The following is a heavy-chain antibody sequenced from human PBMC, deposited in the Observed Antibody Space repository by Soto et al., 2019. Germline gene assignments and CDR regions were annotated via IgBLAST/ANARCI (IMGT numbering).Heavy chain of an antibody. V-gene: IGHV1-18*04. CDR2: ISAYNGNT. CDR1: GYTFTSYG. Sequence: QIQLVQSGAEVKKPGASVKVSCKASGYTFTSYGISWVRQAPGQGLEWMGWISAYNGNTNYAQKLQGRVTMTTDTSTSTAYMELRSLRSDDTAVYYCARCIYDFWSGYYTNHDAFDIWGQGTMVTVSS. D-gene: IGHD3-3*01. J-gene: IGHJ3*02. CDR3: ARCIYDFWSGYYTNHDAFDI.